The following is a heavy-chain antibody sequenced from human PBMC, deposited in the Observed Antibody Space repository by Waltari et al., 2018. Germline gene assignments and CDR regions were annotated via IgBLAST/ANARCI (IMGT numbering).Heavy chain of an antibody. V-gene: IGHV4-59*11. CDR3: ARMYYDFWSGYLDAFDI. J-gene: IGHJ3*02. Sequence: QVQLQESGPGLVKPSETLSPTSTVSGGSISSHSWTWIRHPPGKGLEWIGYIYYSGSTNYNPSLKSRVTISVDTSKNQFSLKLSSVTAADTAVYYCARMYYDFWSGYLDAFDIWGQGTMVTVSS. D-gene: IGHD3-3*01. CDR1: GGSISSHS. CDR2: IYYSGST.